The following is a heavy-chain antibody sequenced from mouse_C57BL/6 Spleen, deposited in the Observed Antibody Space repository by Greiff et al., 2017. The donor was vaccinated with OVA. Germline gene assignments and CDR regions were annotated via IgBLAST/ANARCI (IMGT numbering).Heavy chain of an antibody. D-gene: IGHD3-2*02. V-gene: IGHV1-50*01. J-gene: IGHJ2*01. Sequence: QVQLKQPGAELVKPRASVKLSCKASGYTFTSYWMQWVKQRPGQGLEWIGEIDPSDSYTNYNQKFKGKATLTVDTSSSTAYMQLSSLTSEDSAVYYCARNSGYGYYFDYWGQGTTLTVSS. CDR2: IDPSDSYT. CDR3: ARNSGYGYYFDY. CDR1: GYTFTSYW.